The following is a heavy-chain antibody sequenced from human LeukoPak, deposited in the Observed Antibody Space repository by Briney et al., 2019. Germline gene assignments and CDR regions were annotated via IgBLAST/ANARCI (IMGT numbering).Heavy chain of an antibody. J-gene: IGHJ4*02. D-gene: IGHD3-9*01. Sequence: KPGGSLRLSCAASGFTFSDAWMSWVRQAPGKGLEWVGRIKSKTDGGTTDYAAPVKGRFTISRDNSRNTLYLQMNSLRTEDTAVYYCAKEEGNLDWPDYWGQGTLVTVSS. CDR2: IKSKTDGGTT. CDR1: GFTFSDAW. V-gene: IGHV3-15*01. CDR3: AKEEGNLDWPDY.